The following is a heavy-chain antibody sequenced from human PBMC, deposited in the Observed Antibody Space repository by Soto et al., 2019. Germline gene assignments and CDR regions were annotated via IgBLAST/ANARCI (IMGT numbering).Heavy chain of an antibody. CDR1: GFTFSDYY. D-gene: IGHD5-12*01. CDR2: ISSSSSYT. V-gene: IGHV3-11*06. J-gene: IGHJ3*02. CDR3: ARDRVEACLRSDAFDI. Sequence: GGSLRLSCAASGFTFSDYYMSWIRQAPGKGLEWVSYISSSSSYTNYADSVKGRFTISRDNAKNSLYLQMNSLRAEDTAVYYCARDRVEACLRSDAFDIWGQGTMVTVSS.